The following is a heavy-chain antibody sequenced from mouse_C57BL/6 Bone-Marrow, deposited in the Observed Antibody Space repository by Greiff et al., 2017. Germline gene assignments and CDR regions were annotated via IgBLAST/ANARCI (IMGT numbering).Heavy chain of an antibody. CDR3: ARHYDYDVYAMDY. D-gene: IGHD2-4*01. V-gene: IGHV5-4*01. CDR2: ISDGGSYT. CDR1: GFTFSSYA. Sequence: EVQLQESGGGLVKPGGSLKLSCAASGFTFSSYAMSWVRQTPEQRLEWVATISDGGSYTYYPDNVKGRFTISRDNAKNNLYLQMSNLMSEDTAMYYCARHYDYDVYAMDYWGQGTSVTVSS. J-gene: IGHJ4*01.